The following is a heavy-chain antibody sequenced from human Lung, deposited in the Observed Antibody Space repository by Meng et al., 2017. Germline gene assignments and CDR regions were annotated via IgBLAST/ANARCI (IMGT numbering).Heavy chain of an antibody. V-gene: IGHV4-30-4*01. Sequence: QLQRKEPGPGLVKPSQTLSLTCTVSGGSISSSNYYWSWIRQPPGKGLEWSGHIYNSGSTYYNPSLKSRITISVDTSKNQFSLKLSSVTAADTAVYYCARGQKGYFDLWGRGTLVTVSS. CDR3: ARGQKGYFDL. J-gene: IGHJ2*01. CDR2: IYNSGST. CDR1: GGSISSSNYY.